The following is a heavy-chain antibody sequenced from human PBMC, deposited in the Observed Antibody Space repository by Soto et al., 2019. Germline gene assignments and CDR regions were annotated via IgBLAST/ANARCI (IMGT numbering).Heavy chain of an antibody. J-gene: IGHJ4*02. V-gene: IGHV4-34*01. CDR3: ASGVFDYDSSGYLEAPYYDY. CDR2: INHSGTT. D-gene: IGHD3-22*01. Sequence: TLSLTCAVYGGSFSGYYWSWIRQPPGRGLEWIGEINHSGTTNNNPSLKSRVTISVDTSKNQFSLKLSSVTAADTAVYYCASGVFDYDSSGYLEAPYYDYWGQGTLVTVSS. CDR1: GGSFSGYY.